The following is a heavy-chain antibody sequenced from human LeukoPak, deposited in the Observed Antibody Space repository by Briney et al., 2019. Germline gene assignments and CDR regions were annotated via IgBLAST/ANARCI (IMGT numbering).Heavy chain of an antibody. Sequence: GGSLRLSCAVSGFTVTNDYMNWVRQAPGKGLEWVSVIYSGGSTYYADSVKGRFTISRDSSNNTLFLQMSNLRADDSGLYYCATDVRSSPLGFWGHGTLVTVSS. V-gene: IGHV3-66*01. CDR3: ATDVRSSPLGF. D-gene: IGHD6-13*01. CDR1: GFTVTNDY. J-gene: IGHJ4*01. CDR2: IYSGGST.